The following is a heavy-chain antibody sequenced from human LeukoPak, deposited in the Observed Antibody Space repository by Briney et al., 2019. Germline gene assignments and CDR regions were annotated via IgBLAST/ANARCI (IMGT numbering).Heavy chain of an antibody. CDR1: GLTFSDYY. D-gene: IGHD6-6*01. J-gene: IGHJ6*02. V-gene: IGHV3-30-3*01. CDR3: ARDVAARTADGMDV. Sequence: GGSLRLSCAASGLTFSDYYMSWVRQAPGKGLEWVAVISYDGSNKYYADSVKGRFTISRDNSKNTLYLQMNSLRAEDTAVYYCARDVAARTADGMDVWGQGTTVTVSS. CDR2: ISYDGSNK.